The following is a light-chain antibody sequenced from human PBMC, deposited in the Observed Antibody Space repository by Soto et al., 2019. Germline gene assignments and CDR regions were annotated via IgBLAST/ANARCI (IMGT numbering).Light chain of an antibody. V-gene: IGKV4-1*01. J-gene: IGKJ2*01. CDR3: QQYYTTPPYT. CDR2: WAS. CDR1: QSVLYSSNNKNY. Sequence: DIVMTQSPDSLAVSLGERATINCKSSQSVLYSSNNKNYLAWYQQKPGQPPKLLIYWASTRESGVPDRFSGSGSGTDFTLTISSLQAEDVEVYSCQQYYTTPPYTFGQGTKLEIK.